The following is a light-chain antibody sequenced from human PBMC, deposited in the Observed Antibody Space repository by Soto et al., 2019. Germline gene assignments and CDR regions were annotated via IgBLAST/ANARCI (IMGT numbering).Light chain of an antibody. CDR1: QTVSTY. V-gene: IGKV1-39*01. CDR3: QQSYSSPLT. J-gene: IGKJ4*01. CDR2: AAS. Sequence: DIQMTQSPSSLSASVGDRVTITCRATQTVSTYLNWFQQKPGKAPKLLIYAASSLQSGVPSRFSGIGSGTDFTLTISSLQPEDFATYYCQQSYSSPLTFGGGTKVDIK.